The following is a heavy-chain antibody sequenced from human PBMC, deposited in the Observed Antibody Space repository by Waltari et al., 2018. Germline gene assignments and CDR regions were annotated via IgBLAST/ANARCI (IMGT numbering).Heavy chain of an antibody. D-gene: IGHD4-17*01. CDR1: GYSISRGYY. CDR2: ISYSGRP. V-gene: IGHV4-38-2*02. Sequence: QVQLQESGPGLVKPSETLSLTRTVPGYSISRGYYWGWIRQPPGKGLVWIGSISYSGRPSHSHALNSRVTISVDTSKNQVALKLSSVTAADTAVYYWARPYGDYAFDIWGQGTMVTVSS. J-gene: IGHJ3*02. CDR3: ARPYGDYAFDI.